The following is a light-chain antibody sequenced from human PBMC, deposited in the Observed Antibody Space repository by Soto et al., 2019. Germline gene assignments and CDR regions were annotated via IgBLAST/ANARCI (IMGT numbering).Light chain of an antibody. CDR1: QRIDRY. Sequence: DIQLTQSPSTLSASVGARVTITCRASQRIDRYLAWYQQKPGKAPNLLVYDASTLEGGAPSRFSGSGSATEFILTISSLQPDDFATYYCQQYKDDAWTFGQGTKV. J-gene: IGKJ1*01. CDR2: DAS. V-gene: IGKV1-5*01. CDR3: QQYKDDAWT.